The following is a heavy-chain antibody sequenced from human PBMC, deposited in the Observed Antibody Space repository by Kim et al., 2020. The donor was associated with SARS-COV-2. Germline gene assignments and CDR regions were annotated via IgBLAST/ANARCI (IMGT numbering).Heavy chain of an antibody. CDR3: ARARSIAVAGTIGGFDY. CDR1: GYTFTSYG. CDR2: ISAYNGNT. D-gene: IGHD6-19*01. Sequence: ASVKVSCKASGYTFTSYGISWVRHAPGQGLERMGWISAYNGNTNYAQKLQGRVTMTTDTSTSTAYMELRSLRSDDTAVYYCARARSIAVAGTIGGFDYWAQGTLVTVSS. V-gene: IGHV1-18*04. J-gene: IGHJ4*02.